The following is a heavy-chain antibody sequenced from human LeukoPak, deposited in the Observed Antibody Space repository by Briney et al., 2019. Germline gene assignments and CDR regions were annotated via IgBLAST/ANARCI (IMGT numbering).Heavy chain of an antibody. D-gene: IGHD3-10*01. J-gene: IGHJ5*02. CDR3: ARDRGEPHPGWFDP. CDR1: GFTVSSNY. Sequence: GGSLRLSCAASGFTVSSNYMSWVRQAPGKGLEWVSVIYSGGSTYYADSVKGRFTISRDNSKNTLYLQMNSLRAEDTAVYYCARDRGEPHPGWFDPWGQGTLVTVSS. V-gene: IGHV3-66*01. CDR2: IYSGGST.